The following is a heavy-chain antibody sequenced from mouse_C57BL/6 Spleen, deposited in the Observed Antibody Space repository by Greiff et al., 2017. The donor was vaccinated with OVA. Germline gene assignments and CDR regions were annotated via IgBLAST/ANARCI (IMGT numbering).Heavy chain of an antibody. V-gene: IGHV1-72*01. CDR1: GYTFTSYW. D-gene: IGHD1-1*01. CDR3: ARKGTTVVADAMDY. Sequence: VQLQQPGAELVKPGASVKLSCKASGYTFTSYWMHWVKQRPGRGLEWIGRIDPNSGGTKYNENFKGKATLTVDKPSSTAYMQLSSLTSEDSAVDYCARKGTTVVADAMDYWGQGTSVTVSS. J-gene: IGHJ4*01. CDR2: IDPNSGGT.